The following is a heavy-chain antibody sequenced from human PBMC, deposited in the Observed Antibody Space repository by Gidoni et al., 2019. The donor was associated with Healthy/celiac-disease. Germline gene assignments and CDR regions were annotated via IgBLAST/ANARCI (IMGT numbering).Heavy chain of an antibody. CDR3: ARDKGSGWHNWFDP. CDR1: GFPVSSNS. CDR2: IYSGGST. J-gene: IGHJ5*02. Sequence: EVQLVESGGGLVQPGGSLRLSCAASGFPVSSNSLSGVRQAPGKGLEGVAVIYSGGSTDNADSGKGRFTISRHNSKNTRYLQMNSLRAEDTAVYYCARDKGSGWHNWFDPWGQGTLVTVSS. V-gene: IGHV3-53*04. D-gene: IGHD6-19*01.